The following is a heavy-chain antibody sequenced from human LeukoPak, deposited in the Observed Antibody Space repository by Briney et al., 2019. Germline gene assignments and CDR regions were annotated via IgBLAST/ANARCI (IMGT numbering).Heavy chain of an antibody. Sequence: GASVKVSCKASGYTFINYYMHWVRQAPGQGLEWMGIINPSGGSTSYAQKFQGRVTMTRDTSTSTVYMELSSLRSEDTAVYFCARVGSNPKYYYDSSAFYYGGYYFAYWGQGTRATVSS. CDR1: GYTFINYY. J-gene: IGHJ4*02. CDR2: INPSGGST. D-gene: IGHD3-22*01. CDR3: ARVGSNPKYYYDSSAFYYGGYYFAY. V-gene: IGHV1-46*01.